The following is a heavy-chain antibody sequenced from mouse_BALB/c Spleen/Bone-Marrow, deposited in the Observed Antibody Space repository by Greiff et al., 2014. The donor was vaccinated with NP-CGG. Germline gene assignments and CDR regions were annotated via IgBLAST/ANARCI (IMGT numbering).Heavy chain of an antibody. J-gene: IGHJ3*01. CDR3: ARNGYYGWITY. Sequence: EVQRVESGGGLVQPGGSLKLSCAASGFDFSGYWMTWVRQAPGKGLEWIGEINPDSRTINYKPSLKDKFIMSRDNAKNTLYLQMGKVRSEDTALYYCARNGYYGWITYWGQGTLVTVSA. V-gene: IGHV4-1*02. CDR2: INPDSRTI. CDR1: GFDFSGYW. D-gene: IGHD2-3*01.